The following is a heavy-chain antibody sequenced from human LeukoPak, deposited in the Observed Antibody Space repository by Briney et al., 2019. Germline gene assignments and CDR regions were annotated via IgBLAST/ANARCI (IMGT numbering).Heavy chain of an antibody. D-gene: IGHD5-12*01. V-gene: IGHV4-34*01. CDR2: INHRGST. CDR3: ARGGPSGYVD. J-gene: IGHJ4*02. CDR1: GGSFSGYY. Sequence: SETLSLTCAVYGGSFSGYYWSWIRQPPGNGLEWIGEINHRGSTNYNPSLKSRVTISVDTSKNRFSLKLSSVTAADTAVYYCARGGPSGYVDWGQGTLVTVSS.